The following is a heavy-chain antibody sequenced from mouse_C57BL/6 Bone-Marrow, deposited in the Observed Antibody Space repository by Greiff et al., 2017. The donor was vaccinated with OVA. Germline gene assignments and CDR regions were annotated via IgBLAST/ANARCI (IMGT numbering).Heavy chain of an antibody. Sequence: QVQLQQPGAELVKPGASVKLSCKASGYTFTSYWMQWVKQRPGQGLEWIGEIDPSDSYPNYNQKFKGKATLTVDTSSSTAYMQLSSLTSEDSAVYYCASVRGAYWGQGTLVTVSA. CDR3: ASVRGAY. J-gene: IGHJ3*01. CDR2: IDPSDSYP. D-gene: IGHD3-3*01. CDR1: GYTFTSYW. V-gene: IGHV1-50*01.